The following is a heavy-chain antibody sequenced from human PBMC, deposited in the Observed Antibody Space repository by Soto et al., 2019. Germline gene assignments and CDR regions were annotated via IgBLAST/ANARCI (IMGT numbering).Heavy chain of an antibody. V-gene: IGHV3-15*07. CDR3: TTEICTNGVCYYYYYYGMDV. Sequence: GGSLRLSCAASGFTFSNAWMNWVRQAPGKGLEWVGRIKSKTDGGTTDYAAPVKGRFTISRDDSKNTLYLQMNSLKTEDTAVYYCTTEICTNGVCYYYYYYGMDVWGQGTTVTVSS. CDR1: GFTFSNAW. CDR2: IKSKTDGGTT. D-gene: IGHD2-8*01. J-gene: IGHJ6*02.